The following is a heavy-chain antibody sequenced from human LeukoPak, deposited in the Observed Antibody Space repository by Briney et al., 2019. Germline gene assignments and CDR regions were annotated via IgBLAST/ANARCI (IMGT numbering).Heavy chain of an antibody. J-gene: IGHJ4*02. D-gene: IGHD2-2*01. Sequence: GGSLRLSCAASGFTFSSYSMNWVRQAPGKGLEWVSSISSSSSHIYYADSVKGRFTISRDNAKNSLYLQMNSLRAEDTAVYYCASLVPAAITLFDYWGQGTLVTVSS. CDR1: GFTFSSYS. CDR2: ISSSSSHI. V-gene: IGHV3-21*01. CDR3: ASLVPAAITLFDY.